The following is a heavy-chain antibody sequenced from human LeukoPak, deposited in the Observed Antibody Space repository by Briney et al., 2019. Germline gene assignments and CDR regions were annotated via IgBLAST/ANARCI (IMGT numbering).Heavy chain of an antibody. V-gene: IGHV1-2*02. CDR3: ARGKRYSSSSDY. CDR2: INPNSGGT. D-gene: IGHD6-13*01. J-gene: IGHJ4*02. CDR1: GYTFTGYY. Sequence: ASVKVSCKASGYTFTGYYMHWVRQAPGQGLEWMGWINPNSGGTNYVQKFQGRVTMTRDTSISTAYMELSRLRSDDTAVYYCARGKRYSSSSDYWGQGTLVTVSS.